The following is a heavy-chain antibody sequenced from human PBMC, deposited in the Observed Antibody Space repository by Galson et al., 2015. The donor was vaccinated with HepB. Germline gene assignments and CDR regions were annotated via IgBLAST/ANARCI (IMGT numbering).Heavy chain of an antibody. Sequence: SLRLSCAASGFTFSSYAMHWVRQAPGKGLEWVAVISYDGSNKYYADSVKGRFTISRDNSKNTLYLQMNSLRAEDTAVYYCARGPISGWEPLLDYWGQGTLVTVSS. CDR3: ARGPISGWEPLLDY. V-gene: IGHV3-30-3*01. CDR1: GFTFSSYA. CDR2: ISYDGSNK. J-gene: IGHJ4*02. D-gene: IGHD1-26*01.